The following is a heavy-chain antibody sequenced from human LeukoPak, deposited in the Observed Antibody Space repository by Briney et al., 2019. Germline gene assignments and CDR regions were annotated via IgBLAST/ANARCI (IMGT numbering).Heavy chain of an antibody. CDR3: ARDSAGNDY. D-gene: IGHD6-13*01. Sequence: GGSLRLSCAASGFTFSTYWMSWVRQAPGKGLEWVANIKQDGSEKYCVDSVKGRFTISRDNAKNSLYLQMNSLRAEDTAMYYCARDSAGNDYWGQGTLVTVSS. J-gene: IGHJ4*02. CDR1: GFTFSTYW. V-gene: IGHV3-7*01. CDR2: IKQDGSEK.